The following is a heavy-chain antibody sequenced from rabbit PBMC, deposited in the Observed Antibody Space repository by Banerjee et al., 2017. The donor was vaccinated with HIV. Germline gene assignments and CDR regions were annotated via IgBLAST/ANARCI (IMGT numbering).Heavy chain of an antibody. D-gene: IGHD1-1*01. CDR3: ARPSAYYANVNGGYEDL. V-gene: IGHV1S40*01. CDR1: GFSFSSSYW. CDR2: IYAGSSGST. Sequence: QSLEESGGDLGKPGASLTLTCTASGFSFSSSYWICWVRPAPGKGLEWIACIYAGSSGSTYYASWAKGRFTISKTSSTTVTLQMTSLTAADTATYFCARPSAYYANVNGGYEDLWGPGTLVTVS. J-gene: IGHJ4*01.